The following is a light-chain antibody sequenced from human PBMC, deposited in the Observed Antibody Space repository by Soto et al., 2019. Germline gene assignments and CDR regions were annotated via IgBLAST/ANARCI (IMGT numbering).Light chain of an antibody. V-gene: IGKV3-11*01. J-gene: IGKJ4*01. CDR3: QQRSNWPLT. CDR1: QSVTSSY. CDR2: DAS. Sequence: EIVLTQSPATLSLSPGERATLSCRASQSVTSSYLAWYQQKPGQAPRLLIYDASTRATGIPARFSGSGSGTDFTLTISSLEPEDFAVYYWQQRSNWPLTFGGGTKVEIK.